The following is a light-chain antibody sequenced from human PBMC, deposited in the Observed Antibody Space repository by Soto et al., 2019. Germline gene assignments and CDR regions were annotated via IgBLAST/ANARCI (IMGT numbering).Light chain of an antibody. Sequence: DIVMTQSPDSQAVSLGERATINCKSSQSVLYSSNNKNYLAWYQQKPGQPPKLLIYWASTRESGVPDRFSGSGSGTDFTLTISSLQAEDVAVYYCQQYYSTPRTFGQGTKVDI. CDR1: QSVLYSSNNKNY. CDR3: QQYYSTPRT. CDR2: WAS. J-gene: IGKJ1*01. V-gene: IGKV4-1*01.